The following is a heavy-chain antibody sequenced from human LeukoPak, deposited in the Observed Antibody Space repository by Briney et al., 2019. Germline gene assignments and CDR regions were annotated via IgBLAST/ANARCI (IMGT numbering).Heavy chain of an antibody. Sequence: SETLSLTCTVSGYSISSGYFWGWIRQPPGKGLEWIGCIFHTGSTYYNPSLKSRVTISVDTSKNQFSLKLSSVSAADTAVYYCARRDGYNYGRFDYWGQGTLVTVSS. CDR3: ARRDGYNYGRFDY. D-gene: IGHD5-24*01. V-gene: IGHV4-38-2*02. CDR2: IFHTGST. J-gene: IGHJ4*02. CDR1: GYSISSGYF.